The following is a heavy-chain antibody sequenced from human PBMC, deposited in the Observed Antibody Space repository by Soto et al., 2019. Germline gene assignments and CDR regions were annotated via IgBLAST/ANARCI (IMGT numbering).Heavy chain of an antibody. CDR1: GYSFTSYW. J-gene: IGHJ5*02. D-gene: IGHD3-22*01. V-gene: IGHV5-51*01. CDR3: ARHRGADYYDSSGYGWFDP. Sequence: LKISCKGSGYSFTSYWIGWVRQMPGKGLEWMGIIYPGDSDTRYSPSFQGQVTISADKSISTAYLQWSSLKASDTAMYYCARHRGADYYDSSGYGWFDPWGQGTLVTVSS. CDR2: IYPGDSDT.